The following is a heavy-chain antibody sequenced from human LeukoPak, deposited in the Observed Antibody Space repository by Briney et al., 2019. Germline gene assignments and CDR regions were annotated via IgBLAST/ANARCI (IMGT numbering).Heavy chain of an antibody. CDR1: GFTFSSYA. CDR2: ISYDGSNK. D-gene: IGHD1-7*01. J-gene: IGHJ4*02. Sequence: GRSLRLSCAASGFTFSSYAMHWVRQAPGKGLEWVAVISYDGSNKYYADSVKGRFTISRDNSKNTLYLQMNSLRADDTAVYYCARAPLDWNYADYWGQGTLVTVPS. V-gene: IGHV3-30-3*01. CDR3: ARAPLDWNYADY.